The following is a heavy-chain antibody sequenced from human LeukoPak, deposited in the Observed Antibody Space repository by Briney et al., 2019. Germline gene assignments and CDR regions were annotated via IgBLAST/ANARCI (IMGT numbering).Heavy chain of an antibody. V-gene: IGHV4-39*01. Sequence: GSLRLSCAASGFTFSNYAMGWIRQPPGKGLEWIGTIYYSGSAYYNPSLKSRVTISVDTSKNQFSLKLGSVTAADTAVYYCARVRTGGYVDYWGQGTLVTVSS. CDR2: IYYSGSA. J-gene: IGHJ4*02. CDR3: ARVRTGGYVDY. CDR1: GFTFSNYA. D-gene: IGHD2-8*02.